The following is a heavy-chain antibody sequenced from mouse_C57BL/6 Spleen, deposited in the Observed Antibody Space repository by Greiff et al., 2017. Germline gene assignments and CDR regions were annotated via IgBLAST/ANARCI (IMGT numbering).Heavy chain of an antibody. CDR3: ARSPYERGVDY. V-gene: IGHV1-82*01. D-gene: IGHD2-3*01. CDR2: IYPGDGDT. J-gene: IGHJ2*01. Sequence: QVQLKESGPELVKPGASVKISCKASGYAFSSSWVNWVKQRPGKGLEWIGRIYPGDGDTNYHGKFKGQATLTADKSSSTAYMQLSSLTSEDSAVYFCARSPYERGVDYWGQGTTLTVSS. CDR1: GYAFSSSW.